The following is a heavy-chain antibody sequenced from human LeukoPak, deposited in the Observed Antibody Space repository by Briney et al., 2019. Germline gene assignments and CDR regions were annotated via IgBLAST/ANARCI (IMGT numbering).Heavy chain of an antibody. D-gene: IGHD3-16*01. V-gene: IGHV3-30*02. CDR2: IRYDGSNK. CDR1: GFTFSSYG. Sequence: GGSLRLSCAASGFTFSSYGMHWVRQAPGKGLEWVAFIRYDGSNKYYADSVKGRFTISRDNSKNTLYLQMNSLRAEDTAVYYCAKGELWTYYYYYYGMDVWGQGTTVPVSS. CDR3: AKGELWTYYYYYYGMDV. J-gene: IGHJ6*02.